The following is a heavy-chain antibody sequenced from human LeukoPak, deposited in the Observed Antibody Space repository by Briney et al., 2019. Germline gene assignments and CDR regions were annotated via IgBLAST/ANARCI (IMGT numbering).Heavy chain of an antibody. D-gene: IGHD2-2*01. J-gene: IGHJ5*02. CDR1: GGTFSSYA. CDR3: ARGGAIVVVPAAMDWFVP. V-gene: IGHV1-69*04. CDR2: IIPILGIA. Sequence: SVKVSCKASGGTFSSYAISWVRQAPGQGLEWMGRIIPILGIANYAQKFQGRVTITADKSTSTAYMELSSLRSEDTAVYYCARGGAIVVVPAAMDWFVPWGQGTLVTVSS.